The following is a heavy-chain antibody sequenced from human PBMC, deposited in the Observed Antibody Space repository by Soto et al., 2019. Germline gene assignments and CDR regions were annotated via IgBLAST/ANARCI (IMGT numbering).Heavy chain of an antibody. D-gene: IGHD3-22*01. CDR2: IYHSGST. J-gene: IGHJ4*02. CDR3: ARSMHYSDGSNYSPFDY. Sequence: PSETLSLTCAVSGGSTSSGGYSWSWIRQPPGKGLEWIGYIYHSGSTYYNPSLKSRVTISVDRSKNQFSLRLSSVTAADTAVYYCARSMHYSDGSNYSPFDYWGQGTLVTVSS. CDR1: GGSTSSGGYS. V-gene: IGHV4-30-2*01.